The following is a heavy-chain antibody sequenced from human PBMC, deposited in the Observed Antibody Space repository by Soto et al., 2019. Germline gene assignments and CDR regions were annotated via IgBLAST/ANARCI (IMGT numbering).Heavy chain of an antibody. V-gene: IGHV3-23*01. D-gene: IGHD3-10*01. CDR2: ISGSGGST. CDR1: GFTFSSYA. CDR3: ARGDRGGFDL. Sequence: PGGSLRLSCAASGFTFSSYAMSWVRQAPGKGLEWVSAISGSGGSTYYADSVKGRFTISRDNSKNTLYLQMSSLRAEDTAIYYCARGDRGGFDLSGHGTVVTVSS. J-gene: IGHJ3*01.